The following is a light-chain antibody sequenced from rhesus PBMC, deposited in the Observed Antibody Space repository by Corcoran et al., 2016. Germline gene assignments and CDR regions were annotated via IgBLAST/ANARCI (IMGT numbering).Light chain of an antibody. Sequence: DIQMTQSPSSLSASVGDRVTITCRASQGISTYLNWYQQKPGKAPKHLIYAASSLESGVPSRVSGSGSGTDFTLTISSLQPEDVATYYCLQYNSDLYTFGGGTKVEIK. CDR2: AAS. CDR3: LQYNSDLYT. CDR1: QGISTY. J-gene: IGKJ4*01. V-gene: IGKV1-43*02.